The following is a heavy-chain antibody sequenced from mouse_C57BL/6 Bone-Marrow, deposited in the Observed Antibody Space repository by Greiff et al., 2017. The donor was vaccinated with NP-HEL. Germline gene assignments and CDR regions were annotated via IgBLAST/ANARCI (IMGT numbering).Heavy chain of an antibody. D-gene: IGHD2-4*01. CDR3: AREGGLRRRTYAMDY. V-gene: IGHV5-16*01. CDR2: INYDGSST. Sequence: EVQLVESEGGLVQPGSSMKLSCTTSGFTFSDYYMAWVRQVPEKGLDWVANINYDGSSTYYLDSLKSRFIISRDNAKNILYLQMSSLKSEDTATYYGAREGGLRRRTYAMDYGGQGTSVTVSS. CDR1: GFTFSDYY. J-gene: IGHJ4*01.